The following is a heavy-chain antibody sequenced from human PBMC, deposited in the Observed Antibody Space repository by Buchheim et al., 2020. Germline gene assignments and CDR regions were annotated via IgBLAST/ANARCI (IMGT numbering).Heavy chain of an antibody. CDR3: ANPYYDFWSGYYARDYYGMDV. V-gene: IGHV3-23*01. CDR2: ISGSGGST. CDR1: GFTFSSYA. Sequence: EVQLLESGGGLVQPGGSLRLSCAASGFTFSSYAMSWVRQAPGKGLEWVSAISGSGGSTYYADSVKGRFTISRDNYKNTLYLQMNSLRAEDTAVYYCANPYYDFWSGYYARDYYGMDVWGQGTT. D-gene: IGHD3-3*01. J-gene: IGHJ6*02.